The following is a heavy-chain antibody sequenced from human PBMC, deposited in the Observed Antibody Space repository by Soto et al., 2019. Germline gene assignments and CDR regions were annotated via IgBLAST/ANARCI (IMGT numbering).Heavy chain of an antibody. J-gene: IGHJ4*02. V-gene: IGHV3-74*01. Sequence: PEGSLRLSCAASGFTFSSYWMHWVRQAPGKGLVWVSRINSDGSSTSYADSVKGRFTISRDNAKNTLYLQMNSLRAEDTAVHYCETLQGCLIPFGGVIDVYWGQAILVSVS. D-gene: IGHD3-16*02. CDR2: INSDGSST. CDR3: ETLQGCLIPFGGVIDVY. CDR1: GFTFSSYW.